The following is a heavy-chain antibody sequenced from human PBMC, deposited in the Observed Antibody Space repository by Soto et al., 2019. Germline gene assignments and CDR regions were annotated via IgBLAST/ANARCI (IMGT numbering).Heavy chain of an antibody. CDR2: IKQDGSEK. D-gene: IGHD3-9*01. V-gene: IGHV3-7*01. Sequence: PGGSLRLSCAASGFTFSSYAMHWVRQAPGKGLEWVANIKQDGSEKYYVDSVKGRFTISRDNAKNSLYLQMNSLRAEDTAVYYCAREDYDILTGLYYRMDVWGQGTTVTVSS. CDR3: AREDYDILTGLYYRMDV. CDR1: GFTFSSYA. J-gene: IGHJ6*02.